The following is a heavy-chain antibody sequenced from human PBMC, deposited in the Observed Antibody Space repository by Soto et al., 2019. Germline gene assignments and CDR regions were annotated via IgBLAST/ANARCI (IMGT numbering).Heavy chain of an antibody. Sequence: QVQLQQWGAGLLKPSETLSLTCAVYGGSFSGYYWSWIRQPPGKGLEWIGEINHSGSTNYNPSLTSRVTISVDTSKNQFSLKRRSVTAADTAVYYCARVMRMDSRGPSVDYWGQGTLVTVSS. V-gene: IGHV4-34*01. CDR1: GGSFSGYY. J-gene: IGHJ4*02. CDR3: ARVMRMDSRGPSVDY. D-gene: IGHD6-19*01. CDR2: INHSGST.